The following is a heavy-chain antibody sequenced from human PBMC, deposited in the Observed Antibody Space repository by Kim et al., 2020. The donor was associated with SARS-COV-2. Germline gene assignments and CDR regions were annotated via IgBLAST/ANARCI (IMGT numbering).Heavy chain of an antibody. V-gene: IGHV4-61*02. CDR3: ARVEVDGWFGELHH. CDR1: GGSISSGSYY. D-gene: IGHD3-10*01. J-gene: IGHJ5*02. CDR2: IYTSGST. Sequence: SETLSLTCTVSGGSISSGSYYWSWIRQPAGKGLEWIGRIYTSGSTNYNPSLKSRVTISVDTSKNQFSLKLSSVTAADTAVYYCARVEVDGWFGELHHWGQGTLVTVSS.